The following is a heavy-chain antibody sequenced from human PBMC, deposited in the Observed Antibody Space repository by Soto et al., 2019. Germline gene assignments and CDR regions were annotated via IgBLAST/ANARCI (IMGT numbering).Heavy chain of an antibody. J-gene: IGHJ6*02. CDR3: ARSEYSSSSSEVNYYYGMDV. CDR1: GYTFTGYY. D-gene: IGHD6-6*01. V-gene: IGHV1-2*04. CDR2: INPNSGGT. Sequence: EASVKVSCKASGYTFTGYYMHWVRQAPGQGLEWMGWINPNSGGTNYAQKFQGWVTMTRDTSISTAYMELSRLRSDDTAVYYCARSEYSSSSSEVNYYYGMDVWGQGTTVTVSS.